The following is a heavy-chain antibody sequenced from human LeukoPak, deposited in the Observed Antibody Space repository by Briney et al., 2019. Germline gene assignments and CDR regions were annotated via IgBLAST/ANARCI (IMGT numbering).Heavy chain of an antibody. CDR1: GFTFSNYA. Sequence: GGSLRLSCAAPGFTFSNYAIHWGRQAPGKGLEWVAFISDDGSRQHYADSVKGRFTISRDNSKNTLNLQMNSLRAEDTPVYYCVKDRTGTYTLDYWGQGTLVTVSS. V-gene: IGHV3-30-3*01. D-gene: IGHD3-10*01. CDR2: ISDDGSRQ. J-gene: IGHJ4*02. CDR3: VKDRTGTYTLDY.